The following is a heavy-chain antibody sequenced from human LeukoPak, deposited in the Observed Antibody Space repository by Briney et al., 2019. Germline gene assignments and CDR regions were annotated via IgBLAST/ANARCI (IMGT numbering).Heavy chain of an antibody. V-gene: IGHV3-23*01. CDR1: GFTFSNYA. D-gene: IGHD7-27*01. J-gene: IGHJ4*02. CDR2: ISGSGGST. CDR3: AKAPTNWDSGY. Sequence: PGGSLRLSCAASGFTFSNYAMSWVRQAPGKGLEWVSVISGSGGSTYYADSVKGRFTISRDNSKNTLYLQTNSLRAEDTAVYYCAKAPTNWDSGYWGQGTLVTVSS.